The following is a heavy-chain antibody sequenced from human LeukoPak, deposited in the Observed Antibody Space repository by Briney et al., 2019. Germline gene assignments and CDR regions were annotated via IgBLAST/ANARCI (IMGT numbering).Heavy chain of an antibody. D-gene: IGHD4-11*01. CDR2: ISGSGGST. V-gene: IGHV3-23*01. CDR3: TGHHQAYSRTY. CDR1: GFSFNYYG. Sequence: PGGSLRLSCAASGFSFNYYGMSWVRQAPGKGLEWVSAISGSGGSTYYADSVKGRFTISRDNSKNTLYLQMSSLRAEDTAVYYCTGHHQAYSRTYWGQGTLVTVSS. J-gene: IGHJ4*02.